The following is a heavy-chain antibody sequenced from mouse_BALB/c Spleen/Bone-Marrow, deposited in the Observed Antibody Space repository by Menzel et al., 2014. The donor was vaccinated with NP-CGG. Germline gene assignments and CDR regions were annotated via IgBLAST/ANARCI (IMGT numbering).Heavy chain of an antibody. Sequence: VKLVESGAELARPGASVKMSCQASGYTFTRYTMHWERKRPGQGLEWIGYVIPNSGYSNYNQKFKDKATLTADKSSSTVYMQLSSLTSEDSAVYYCTIRYYAMDYWGQGTSVTVSS. CDR1: GYTFTRYT. CDR2: VIPNSGYS. D-gene: IGHD1-1*01. J-gene: IGHJ4*01. CDR3: TIRYYAMDY. V-gene: IGHV1-4*01.